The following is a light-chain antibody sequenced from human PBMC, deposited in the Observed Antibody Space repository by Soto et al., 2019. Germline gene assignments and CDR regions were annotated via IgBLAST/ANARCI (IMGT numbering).Light chain of an antibody. CDR2: LAS. CDR3: LQAAQSPLT. J-gene: IGKJ5*01. Sequence: DIVLTQSPLSLPVTPGEPASISCRSSQSLLQSNGNNHVDWYLQRPGQSPQLLLYLASSRASGVPDRFSGSGSGTEFSLEISRVEAEDVVVYYCLQAAQSPLTFGQGTRLEIK. V-gene: IGKV2-28*01. CDR1: QSLLQSNGNNH.